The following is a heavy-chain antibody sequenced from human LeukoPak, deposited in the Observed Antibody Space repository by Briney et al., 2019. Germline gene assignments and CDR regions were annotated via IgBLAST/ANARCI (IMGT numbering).Heavy chain of an antibody. Sequence: PSGTLSLTCTVSGDSISSDYWSWIRQSPGKGLEWFGYIYYRGDTKYNPSLKSRIALDRSKNQISLTLTSVTAADTAVYYCARSRSGWYVSHWGQGILVTVSS. CDR2: IYYRGDT. CDR3: ARSRSGWYVSH. V-gene: IGHV4-59*01. CDR1: GDSISSDY. J-gene: IGHJ4*01. D-gene: IGHD6-19*01.